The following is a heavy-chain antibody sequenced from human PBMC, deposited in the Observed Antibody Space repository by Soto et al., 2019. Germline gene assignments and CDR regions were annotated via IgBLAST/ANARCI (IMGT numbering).Heavy chain of an antibody. J-gene: IGHJ3*02. Sequence: QVQLQESGPGLVKPSETLSLTCTVSGGSISSYYWSWIRQPPGKGLEWIGYIYYSGSTNYNPSLKSRVTISVDTSKNQFSLKLSSVTAADTAVYYCARHMERGDYGDHHDAFDIWGQGTMVTVSS. V-gene: IGHV4-59*08. CDR1: GGSISSYY. D-gene: IGHD4-17*01. CDR2: IYYSGST. CDR3: ARHMERGDYGDHHDAFDI.